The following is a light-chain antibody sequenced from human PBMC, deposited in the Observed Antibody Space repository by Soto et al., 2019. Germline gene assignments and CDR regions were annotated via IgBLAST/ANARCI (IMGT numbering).Light chain of an antibody. CDR2: GAS. V-gene: IGKV3-20*01. J-gene: IGKJ2*01. CDR3: QQYGRSPRT. CDR1: QSVSNNY. Sequence: EIVLTQSPGTLSLSPGERATLSCRASQSVSNNYLAWYQQKPGQAPRLLIYGASSRATGIPDRFSGSGSGTDFTLTISRLEPEDLAVYYCQQYGRSPRTFGQGTKLEIK.